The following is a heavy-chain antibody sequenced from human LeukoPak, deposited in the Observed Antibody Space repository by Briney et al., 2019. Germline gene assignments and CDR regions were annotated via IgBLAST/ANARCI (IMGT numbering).Heavy chain of an antibody. V-gene: IGHV3-9*01. CDR2: IGWKSGSL. CDR1: GFTFDDYA. Sequence: GRSLRLSCAASGFTFDDYAMHWVRQAPGKGLEWVSGIGWKSGSLDYADSVKGRFTISRDNAKNSLYLQMNSLRVEDTALYYCVKDGGPHCYDSSDSGALFDYWGQGTRVTVSS. CDR3: VKDGGPHCYDSSDSGALFDY. J-gene: IGHJ4*02. D-gene: IGHD3-22*01.